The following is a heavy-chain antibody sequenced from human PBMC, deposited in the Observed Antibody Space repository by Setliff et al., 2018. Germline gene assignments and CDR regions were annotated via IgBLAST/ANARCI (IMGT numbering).Heavy chain of an antibody. Sequence: GGSLRLSCTASGFTFGDYAMSWVRQAPGKGLEWVGFIKSKAYGGTTEYAASVKGRFAISRDDSKSIAYLQMNSLKTEDTAVYYCTRGRFDPWGQGTLVTVSS. CDR1: GFTFGDYA. CDR3: TRGRFDP. J-gene: IGHJ5*02. V-gene: IGHV3-49*04. CDR2: IKSKAYGGTT.